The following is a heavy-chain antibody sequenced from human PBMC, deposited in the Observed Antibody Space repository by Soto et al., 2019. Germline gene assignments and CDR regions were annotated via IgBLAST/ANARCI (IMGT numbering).Heavy chain of an antibody. J-gene: IGHJ6*02. CDR2: IYYDGGT. D-gene: IGHD2-8*01. V-gene: IGHV4-30-4*01. CDR1: VGSINSDDYY. CDR3: ARDNGLTPHYYGIDV. Sequence: RLSVTCTVSVGSINSDDYYWTWILQPPGKGLELIGYIYYDGGTYYNPSLKSRLHISIDTSKNQFSLKLSYVTAAHTAVYFCARDNGLTPHYYGIDVWGRGTKDTGSS.